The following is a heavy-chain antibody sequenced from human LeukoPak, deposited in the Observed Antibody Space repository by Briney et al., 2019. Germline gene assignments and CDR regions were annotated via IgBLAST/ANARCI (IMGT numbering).Heavy chain of an antibody. CDR1: GDSVSSNS. CDR2: TYYRSKWYN. D-gene: IGHD6-13*01. V-gene: IGHV6-1*01. J-gene: IGHJ5*02. CDR3: ARAGIAAADLTNWFDP. Sequence: SQTLSLTCAIFGDSVSSNSWNWIRQSPSRGLEWLGRTYYRSKWYNDYAVSVKSRITINPDTSKNQFSLQLNSVTPEDTAVYYCARAGIAAADLTNWFDPWGQGTLVTVSS.